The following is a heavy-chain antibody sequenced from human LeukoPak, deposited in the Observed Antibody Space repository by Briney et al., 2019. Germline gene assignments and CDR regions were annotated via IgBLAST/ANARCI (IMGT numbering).Heavy chain of an antibody. J-gene: IGHJ4*02. D-gene: IGHD6-13*01. CDR3: VKDFRSGSSGWYKIPLH. Sequence: GGSLRLSCATSGFTFSSYAMSWVRQAPGKGLEWVSAISGSGGSTYYADSVKGRFTISRDNSKNTLYLQMNSLRAEDTAVYYCVKDFRSGSSGWYKIPLHWGQGTLVTVSS. CDR2: ISGSGGST. V-gene: IGHV3-23*01. CDR1: GFTFSSYA.